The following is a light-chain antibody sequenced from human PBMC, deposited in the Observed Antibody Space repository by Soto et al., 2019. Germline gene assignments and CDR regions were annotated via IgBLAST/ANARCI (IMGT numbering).Light chain of an antibody. V-gene: IGLV2-14*01. CDR3: SSYTSSETYV. Sequence: QSLLTQPASVSGSPGQSITISCTGTSSDVGGYNYVSWYQQHPGEAPKLMIYEVSNQPSGVSNRFSGSKSGNTASLTISGLQAEDEADYYCSSYTSSETYVVGNGTKVTVL. CDR1: SSDVGGYNY. J-gene: IGLJ1*01. CDR2: EVS.